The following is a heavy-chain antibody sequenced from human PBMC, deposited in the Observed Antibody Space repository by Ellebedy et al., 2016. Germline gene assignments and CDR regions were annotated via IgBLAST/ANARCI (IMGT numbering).Heavy chain of an antibody. J-gene: IGHJ3*02. Sequence: GGSLRLXCVASGLTLRTDYMNWVRQAPGKAPEWLSYISFSDVIFYADSVKGRFTISRDNAKNSLYLQMNSLRAEDTAVYYCARGRSHGFDIWGQGTMVTVSS. CDR3: ARGRSHGFDI. CDR1: GLTLRTDY. V-gene: IGHV3-69-1*01. CDR2: ISFSDVI.